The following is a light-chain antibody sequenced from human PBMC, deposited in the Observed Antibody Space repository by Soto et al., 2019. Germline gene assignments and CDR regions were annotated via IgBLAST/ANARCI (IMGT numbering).Light chain of an antibody. CDR1: QSISSW. CDR3: QQNTSLYT. CDR2: KAS. J-gene: IGKJ2*01. Sequence: DIQMTKSPSTLSASVGDRVTITCRASQSISSWLSWYQQKPGKAPKLLLDKASLLESGVQSRFSGSGSGTEFTLTISSLQTDTVATYYCQQNTSLYTFGQGTKLHIK. V-gene: IGKV1-5*03.